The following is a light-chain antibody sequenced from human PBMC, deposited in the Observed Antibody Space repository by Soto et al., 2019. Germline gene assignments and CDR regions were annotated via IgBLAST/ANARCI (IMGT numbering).Light chain of an antibody. J-gene: IGKJ1*01. Sequence: EIVLTQSPGTLSLSPGERATLSCRATESVVSNYLAWYQLKPGQAPGLLIYDASSRATGIPDRFSGSGSGTDFTLTISRLEPGDFAVYYCQQYGSIPWTFGQGTKVDIK. CDR2: DAS. CDR3: QQYGSIPWT. V-gene: IGKV3-20*01. CDR1: ESVVSNY.